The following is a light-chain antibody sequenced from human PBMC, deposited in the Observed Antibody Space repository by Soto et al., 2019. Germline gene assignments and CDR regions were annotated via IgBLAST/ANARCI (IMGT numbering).Light chain of an antibody. CDR3: TSYVGNDVWV. Sequence: QSALTQPPSASGSPGQSVTISCTGTSSDVGANNYVSWYQQYPGKAPKLMIYEVSKRPSGVPDRCCGSKSGNTASLTVSGHQAEDEDDYYCTSYVGNDVWVFGGGTKLTVL. CDR2: EVS. CDR1: SSDVGANNY. V-gene: IGLV2-8*01. J-gene: IGLJ3*02.